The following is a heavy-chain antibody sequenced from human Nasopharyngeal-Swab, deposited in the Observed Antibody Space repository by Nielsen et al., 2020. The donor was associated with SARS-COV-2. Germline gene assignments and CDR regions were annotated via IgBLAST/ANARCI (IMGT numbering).Heavy chain of an antibody. J-gene: IGHJ6*03. Sequence: ASVKVSCKASGYTFTSYDINWVRQATGQGLEWMGWMNPNSGNTGYAQKFQGRVTMTRNTSISTAYMELSSLRPEDTAVYYCARGFIVATIFHYYYYMDVWGKGTTVTVSS. CDR2: MNPNSGNT. CDR3: ARGFIVATIFHYYYYMDV. V-gene: IGHV1-8*01. CDR1: GYTFTSYD. D-gene: IGHD5-12*01.